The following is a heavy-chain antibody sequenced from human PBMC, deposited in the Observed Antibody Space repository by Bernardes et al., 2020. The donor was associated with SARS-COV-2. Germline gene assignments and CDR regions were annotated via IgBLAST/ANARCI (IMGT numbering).Heavy chain of an antibody. V-gene: IGHV3-23*01. Sequence: GGSLRLSCAASGFTFSSYAMSWVRQAPGKGLEWVSAISGSGGSTYYADSVKGRFTISRDNSKNTLYLQMNSLRAEDTAVYYCAKGRVTYYYDSHAFDIWGQGTMVTVSS. CDR2: ISGSGGST. D-gene: IGHD3-22*01. CDR3: AKGRVTYYYDSHAFDI. J-gene: IGHJ3*02. CDR1: GFTFSSYA.